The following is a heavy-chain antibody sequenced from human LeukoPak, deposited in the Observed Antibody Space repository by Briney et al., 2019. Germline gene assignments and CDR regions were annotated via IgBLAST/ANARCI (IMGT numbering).Heavy chain of an antibody. D-gene: IGHD2-2*01. CDR3: AKATYCSSTSCPMWFDP. J-gene: IGHJ5*02. CDR1: GFTFSSYA. V-gene: IGHV3-23*01. CDR2: ISGSGGST. Sequence: GGSLRLSCAASGFTFSSYAMSWVRQAPGKGLEWVSAISGSGGSTYYADSVKGRFTIPRDNSKNTLYLQMNSLRAEDTAVYYCAKATYCSSTSCPMWFDPWGQGTLVTVSS.